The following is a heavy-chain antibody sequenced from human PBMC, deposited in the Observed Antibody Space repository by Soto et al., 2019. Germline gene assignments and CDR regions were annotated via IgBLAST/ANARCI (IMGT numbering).Heavy chain of an antibody. Sequence: GASVKVSCKASGYTFTSYAMHWVRQAPGQRLKWMGWINAGNGNTKYSQKFQGRVTITRDTSASTAYMELSSLRSEDTAVYYCARAVAVAADFDYWGQGTLVTVS. CDR3: ARAVAVAADFDY. D-gene: IGHD6-19*01. CDR2: INAGNGNT. CDR1: GYTFTSYA. J-gene: IGHJ4*02. V-gene: IGHV1-3*01.